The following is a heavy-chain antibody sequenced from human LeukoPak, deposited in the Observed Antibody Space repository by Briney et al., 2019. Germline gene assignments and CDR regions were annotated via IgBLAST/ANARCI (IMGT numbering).Heavy chain of an antibody. V-gene: IGHV3-30-3*01. D-gene: IGHD2-15*01. Sequence: GGSLRLSCVASGFSFSSYSIHWVRRVPGKGLEGVAVMSVNGVNKYYADSVRGRFTVSRDISKNTQFLQMNSLRFEDTAVYFCVRESCSGGSCTYDPFDIWGHGTMVTVST. CDR2: MSVNGVNK. CDR3: VRESCSGGSCTYDPFDI. CDR1: GFSFSSYS. J-gene: IGHJ3*02.